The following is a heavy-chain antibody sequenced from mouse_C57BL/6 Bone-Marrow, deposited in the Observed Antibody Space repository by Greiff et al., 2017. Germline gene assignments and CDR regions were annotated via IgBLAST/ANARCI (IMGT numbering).Heavy chain of an antibody. D-gene: IGHD2-4*01. CDR1: GFTFSSYG. Sequence: EVKLVESGGDLVKPGGSLKLSCAASGFTFSSYGMSWVRQTPDKRLEWVANISSGGSYTYYPDSVKGRFTISRDNSKNTLYLQMSSLKSEDTAMYYCAIQIYDYDDGDWYFDVWGTGTTVTVSS. CDR2: ISSGGSYT. CDR3: AIQIYDYDDGDWYFDV. J-gene: IGHJ1*03. V-gene: IGHV5-6*01.